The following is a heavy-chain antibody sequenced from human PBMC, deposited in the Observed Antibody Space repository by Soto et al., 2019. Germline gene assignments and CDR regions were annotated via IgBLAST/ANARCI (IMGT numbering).Heavy chain of an antibody. CDR2: INPNSGGT. Sequence: ASVKVSCKSSGYTFIGYYIHWVRQAPGQGLEWMGWINPNSGGTNYAQRFQGWVTMTRDRSISTAYMELSRLKSDDTAVYYCARVGGGLASLGYYGMDVWGQGTTVTVSS. V-gene: IGHV1-2*04. J-gene: IGHJ6*02. CDR1: GYTFIGYY. CDR3: ARVGGGLASLGYYGMDV. D-gene: IGHD3-10*01.